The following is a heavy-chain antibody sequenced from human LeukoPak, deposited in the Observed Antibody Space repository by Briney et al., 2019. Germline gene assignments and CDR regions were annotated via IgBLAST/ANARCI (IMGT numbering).Heavy chain of an antibody. CDR3: ARTANFAAGYYIDY. V-gene: IGHV3-21*01. Sequence: GSLRLSCAASGFTFSSYTMNWVRQAPGKGLEWVSSISGSGRHKYYADSVKGRFTTSRDNAKNSLYLQMNSLRAEDTAVYYCARTANFAAGYYIDYWGQGTLVTVSS. D-gene: IGHD6-13*01. J-gene: IGHJ4*02. CDR1: GFTFSSYT. CDR2: ISGSGRHK.